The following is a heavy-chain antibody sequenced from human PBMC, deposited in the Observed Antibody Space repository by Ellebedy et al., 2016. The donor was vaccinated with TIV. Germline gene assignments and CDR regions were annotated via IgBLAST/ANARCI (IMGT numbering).Heavy chain of an antibody. V-gene: IGHV2-5*02. J-gene: IGHJ4*02. Sequence: SGPTLVKPTQTLTLTCTFSGFSLTTNGVGVGWIRQPPGKALEWLALIYWDDDKRYSPSLQSRLTITTDTSKNPVVLTMTNMDPGDTATYYCAHSLRSYSYSSRTGSPYYFDYWGQGILVTVSS. CDR2: IYWDDDK. CDR1: GFSLTTNGVG. CDR3: AHSLRSYSYSSRTGSPYYFDY. D-gene: IGHD3/OR15-3a*01.